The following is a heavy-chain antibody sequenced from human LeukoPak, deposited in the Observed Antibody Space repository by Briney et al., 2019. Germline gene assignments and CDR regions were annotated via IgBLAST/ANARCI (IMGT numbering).Heavy chain of an antibody. CDR2: FDPEDGET. D-gene: IGHD3-9*01. J-gene: IGHJ4*02. V-gene: IGHV1-24*01. CDR3: ATDPPYDILTGYYY. Sequence: ASVKVSCKVSGYTLTELSMHWVRQAPGKGLEWMGGFDPEDGETIYAQKFQGRVTMTEDTSTGTAYMELSSLRSEDTAVYYCATDPPYDILTGYYYWGQGTLVTVSS. CDR1: GYTLTELS.